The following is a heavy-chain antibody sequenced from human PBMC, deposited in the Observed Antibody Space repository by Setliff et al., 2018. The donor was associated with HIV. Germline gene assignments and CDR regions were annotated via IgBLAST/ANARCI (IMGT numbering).Heavy chain of an antibody. D-gene: IGHD3-22*01. CDR2: INTNTGNP. Sequence: GASVKVSCKASGGTFSSYAISWVRQAPGQGLEWMGWINTNTGNPTYAQGFTGRFVFSLDTSVSTAYLQISSLKAEDTAVYYCARGAYQYYDSSGYYQGNFDYWGQGTLVTVSS. CDR1: GGTFSSYA. J-gene: IGHJ4*02. V-gene: IGHV7-4-1*02. CDR3: ARGAYQYYDSSGYYQGNFDY.